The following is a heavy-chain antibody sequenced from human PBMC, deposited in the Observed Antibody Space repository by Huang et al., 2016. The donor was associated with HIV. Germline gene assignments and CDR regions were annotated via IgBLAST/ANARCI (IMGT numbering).Heavy chain of an antibody. D-gene: IGHD4-4*01. J-gene: IGHJ3*01. CDR1: GYDVGRYG. CDR2: IGSGRRDP. CDR3: ARDPYYSNRWKRNDASFL. V-gene: IGHV1-18*01. Sequence: VQLVQSGAEGMQPGASVRVSCKASGYDVGRYGMSWVRQAPGQGLEWLGWIGSGRRDPSAAQKFQGRVTMTTDTSTPTTYMELRSLRSDDTAMYYCARDPYYSNRWKRNDASFLWGQGTMITVSS.